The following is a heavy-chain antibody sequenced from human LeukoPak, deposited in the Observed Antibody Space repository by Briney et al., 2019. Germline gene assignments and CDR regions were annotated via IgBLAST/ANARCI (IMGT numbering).Heavy chain of an antibody. CDR3: ARRAGGWYPFDY. CDR1: GFTFTSYS. CDR2: ISSGGSTI. D-gene: IGHD6-19*01. J-gene: IGHJ4*02. V-gene: IGHV3-48*01. Sequence: GGSLRLSCAASGFTFTSYSMNWVRQAPGKGLEWVSYISSGGSTIYYADSVEGRFTISRDNAKNSLYLQMNSLRAEDTAVYYCARRAGGWYPFDYWGQGTLVTVSS.